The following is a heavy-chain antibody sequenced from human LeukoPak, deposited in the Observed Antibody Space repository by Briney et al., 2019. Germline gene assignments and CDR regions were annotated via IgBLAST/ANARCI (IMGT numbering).Heavy chain of an antibody. V-gene: IGHV3-23*01. Sequence: GALRLSCAASGFTFTSYAMSWVRQAPGKGLEWVSGISGSDGSTYYADSVKGRFTISRDNSKNTLHLQMNSLRAEDTAVYYCARDRYSMEYYFDYWGQGTLVTVSS. D-gene: IGHD4-11*01. CDR1: GFTFTSYA. CDR3: ARDRYSMEYYFDY. CDR2: ISGSDGST. J-gene: IGHJ4*02.